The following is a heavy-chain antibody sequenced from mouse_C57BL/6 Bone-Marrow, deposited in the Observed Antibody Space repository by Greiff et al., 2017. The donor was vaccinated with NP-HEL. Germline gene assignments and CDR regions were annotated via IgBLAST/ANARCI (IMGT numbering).Heavy chain of an antibody. CDR1: GFTFSDYG. Sequence: EVQLVESGGGLVKPGGSLKLSCAASGFTFSDYGMHWVHQAPEKGLEWVAYISSGSSTIYYADTVKGRFTISRDNAKNTLFLQMTSLRSEDTAMYYCAREANDYAMDYWGQGTSVTVSS. V-gene: IGHV5-17*01. J-gene: IGHJ4*01. CDR3: AREANDYAMDY. CDR2: ISSGSSTI.